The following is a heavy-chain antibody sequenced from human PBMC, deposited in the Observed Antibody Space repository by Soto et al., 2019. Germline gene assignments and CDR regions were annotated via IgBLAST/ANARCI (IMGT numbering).Heavy chain of an antibody. D-gene: IGHD3-16*01. CDR1: GYTFTGYY. Sequence: QVQLVQSGAEVKESGASVKVSCKASGYTFTGYYIHWVRQAPGQGLEWVGEISPKSGGTRYAQKFQGRVTMTKDTSITTVYMGLSNLSPDDTAVYYCGKGRSGEVGVFYWGQGTLVTVHS. J-gene: IGHJ4*02. CDR2: ISPKSGGT. CDR3: GKGRSGEVGVFY. V-gene: IGHV1-2*02.